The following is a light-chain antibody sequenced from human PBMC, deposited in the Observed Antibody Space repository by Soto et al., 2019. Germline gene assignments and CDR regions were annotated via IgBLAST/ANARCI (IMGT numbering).Light chain of an antibody. Sequence: EIVLTQSPATLSLSPGERATLSCRASQSVSSNLAWYQQKPGQAPRLLMYDASNRATGIPARFSGSGSETDITLTITSLEPEDFAVYYCQQRINWPLTFGGGTKVEIK. CDR1: QSVSSN. CDR3: QQRINWPLT. CDR2: DAS. V-gene: IGKV3-11*01. J-gene: IGKJ4*01.